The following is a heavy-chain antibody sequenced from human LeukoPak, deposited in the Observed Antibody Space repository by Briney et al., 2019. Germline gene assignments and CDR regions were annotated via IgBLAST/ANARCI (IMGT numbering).Heavy chain of an antibody. D-gene: IGHD3-10*01. V-gene: IGHV4-34*01. CDR3: AIASRGSESYALSRHYYMDV. CDR2: INHSGST. CDR1: GGSFSGYY. J-gene: IGHJ6*03. Sequence: PSETLSLTCAVYGGSFSGYYWNWIRQPPGKGLEWIGEINHSGSTNYNPSLKSRVTVSLDTSKNQFSLKLSSVTAADTAVYYCAIASRGSESYALSRHYYMDVWGKGTTVTISS.